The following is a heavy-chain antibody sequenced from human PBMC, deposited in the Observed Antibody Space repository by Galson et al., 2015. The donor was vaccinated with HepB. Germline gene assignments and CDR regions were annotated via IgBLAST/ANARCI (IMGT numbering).Heavy chain of an antibody. J-gene: IGHJ4*02. Sequence: LSLTCTVSGGALSSYLWTWIRQPPGKGLEWVGYINSRGSTDYNPSLKSRVSISVDTSKKQFSLRLSSMTAADTAVYYCARERVGGDFDHWGQGTPVTVSS. V-gene: IGHV4-59*12. CDR1: GGALSSYL. D-gene: IGHD2-2*01. CDR3: ARERVGGDFDH. CDR2: INSRGST.